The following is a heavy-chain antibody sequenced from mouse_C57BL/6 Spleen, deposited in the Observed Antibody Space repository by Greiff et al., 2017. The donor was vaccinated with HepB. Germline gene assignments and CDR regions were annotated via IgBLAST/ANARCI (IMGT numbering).Heavy chain of an antibody. CDR2: ISDGGSYT. J-gene: IGHJ2*01. CDR1: GFTFSSYA. Sequence: EVKVVESGGGLVKPGGSLKLSCAASGFTFSSYAMSWVRQTPEKRLEWVATISDGGSYTYYPDNVKGRFTISRDNAKNNLYLQMSHLNSEDTAMYYCAREGVRTKGFDYWGQGTTLTVSS. V-gene: IGHV5-4*01. D-gene: IGHD2-14*01. CDR3: AREGVRTKGFDY.